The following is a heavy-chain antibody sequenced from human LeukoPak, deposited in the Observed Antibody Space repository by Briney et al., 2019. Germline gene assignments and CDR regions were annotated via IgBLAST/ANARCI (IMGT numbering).Heavy chain of an antibody. D-gene: IGHD2-21*02. CDR2: INTNTGNP. V-gene: IGHV7-4-1*02. Sequence: ASVKVSCKASGYTFTSYAMNWVRQAPGQGLEWMGWINTNTGNPTYAQGFTGRFVFSLDTSVSTAYLQISSLKAEDTAVYYCARVYCGGDCYSFFNYWGQGTLVTVSS. CDR3: ARVYCGGDCYSFFNY. CDR1: GYTFTSYA. J-gene: IGHJ4*02.